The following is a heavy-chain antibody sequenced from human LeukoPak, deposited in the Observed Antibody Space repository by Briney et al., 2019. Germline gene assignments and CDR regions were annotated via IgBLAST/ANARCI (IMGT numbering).Heavy chain of an antibody. CDR3: AGDSSSWYGFDY. CDR2: INHSGSA. Sequence: PSETLSLTCAVSGGSFSGYYWTWIRQPPGKGLEWIGEINHSGSANYNPSLMSRVTISLDTSKNHFSLNLSSVTAADTAVYYCAGDSSSWYGFDYWGQGTLVTVSS. D-gene: IGHD6-13*01. V-gene: IGHV4-34*01. CDR1: GGSFSGYY. J-gene: IGHJ4*02.